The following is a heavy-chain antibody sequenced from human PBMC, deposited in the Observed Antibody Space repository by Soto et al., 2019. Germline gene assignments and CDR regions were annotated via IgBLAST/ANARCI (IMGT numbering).Heavy chain of an antibody. D-gene: IGHD6-19*01. CDR2: IYYSEST. Sequence: QLQLQESGPGLVKPAETLSLTCTVSGGSISSTDYYWGWIRQPPGKGLEWIGSIYYSESTYYNPSLKSRVTISVDTSKNQFSRRLSSVTAADTAVYYCAKQRTENTSGWYSLYSGWGQGTLVTVSS. CDR3: AKQRTENTSGWYSLYSG. V-gene: IGHV4-39*01. CDR1: GGSISSTDYY. J-gene: IGHJ4*02.